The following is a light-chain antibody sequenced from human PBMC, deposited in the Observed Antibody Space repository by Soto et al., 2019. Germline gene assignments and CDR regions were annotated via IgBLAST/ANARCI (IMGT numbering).Light chain of an antibody. CDR2: GAS. CDR3: QQYSLWRKT. J-gene: IGKJ1*01. Sequence: EVVMTQSPVTLSVSPGDRATLSCRASQSVSSNLAWFQQKFGRAPRLLMYGASTRATDVPARFSGSGSGTEFNLTLSSLQSEDFALYFCQQYSLWRKTFGQGTRVEIK. CDR1: QSVSSN. V-gene: IGKV3-15*01.